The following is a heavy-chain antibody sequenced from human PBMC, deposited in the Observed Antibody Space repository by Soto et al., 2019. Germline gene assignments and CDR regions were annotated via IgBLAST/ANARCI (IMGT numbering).Heavy chain of an antibody. J-gene: IGHJ4*01. Sequence: PGGSLRLSCLASGFTFSDYTLNWVRQPPGKGLEWVSSISKSGSYIYYADSLKGRFTISRDNAKDSLYLQINALSVEDTAVYYCAREAAGYSEYFDYWGQGTLVTVSS. V-gene: IGHV3-21*01. D-gene: IGHD6-25*01. CDR2: ISKSGSYI. CDR3: AREAAGYSEYFDY. CDR1: GFTFSDYT.